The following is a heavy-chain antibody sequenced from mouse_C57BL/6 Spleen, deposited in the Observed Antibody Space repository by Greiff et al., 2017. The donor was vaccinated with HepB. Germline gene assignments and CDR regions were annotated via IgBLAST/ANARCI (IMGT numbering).Heavy chain of an antibody. D-gene: IGHD4-1*01. CDR2: IDPETGGT. CDR1: GYTFSDYE. Sequence: VQLQESGAELVRPGASVTLSCKASGYTFSDYEMHWVKQTPVHGLEWIGAIDPETGGTAYNQKFKGKAILTADKSSSTAYMELRSLTSEDSAVYYCTRLGRGYWGQGTTLTVSS. V-gene: IGHV1-15*01. CDR3: TRLGRGY. J-gene: IGHJ2*01.